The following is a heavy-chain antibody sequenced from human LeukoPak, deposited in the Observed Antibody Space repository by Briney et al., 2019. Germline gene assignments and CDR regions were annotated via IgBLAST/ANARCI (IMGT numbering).Heavy chain of an antibody. Sequence: SETLPLTCAVYGGSFSGYYWSWIRQPPGKGLEWIGEINHSGSTNYNPSLKSRVTISVDTSKNQFSLKLSSVTAADTAVYYCARDLHCSSTSCDWFDPWGQGTLVTVSS. J-gene: IGHJ5*02. V-gene: IGHV4-34*01. CDR3: ARDLHCSSTSCDWFDP. CDR1: GGSFSGYY. CDR2: INHSGST. D-gene: IGHD2-2*01.